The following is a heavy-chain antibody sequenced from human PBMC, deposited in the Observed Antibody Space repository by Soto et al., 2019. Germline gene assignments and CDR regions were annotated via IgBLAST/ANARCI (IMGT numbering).Heavy chain of an antibody. J-gene: IGHJ5*02. CDR3: ARLHCNSPNCVPLDP. D-gene: IGHD2-2*01. CDR1: GGSIRSDFHY. V-gene: IGHV4-39*01. CDR2: IYYSGSA. Sequence: SETLSLTCTVSGGSIRSDFHYWSWFRQPPGKGLEWIGYIYYSGSAYYSPSLKSRVTMSVDTSKNQLSLKLSSVTAADTAVYYCARLHCNSPNCVPLDPWGQGTLVTVSS.